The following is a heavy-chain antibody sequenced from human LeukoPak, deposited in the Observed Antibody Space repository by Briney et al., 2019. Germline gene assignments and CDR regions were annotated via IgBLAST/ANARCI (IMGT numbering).Heavy chain of an antibody. D-gene: IGHD4-11*01. J-gene: IGHJ4*02. Sequence: GASVKVSCKASGGTFSSHTISWVRQAPGQGLEWMGRIIPILGIANYAQKFQGRVTITADKSTSTAYMELSSLRSEDTAVYYCTREGAVPYSNYPFYWGQGTLVTVSS. V-gene: IGHV1-69*04. CDR2: IIPILGIA. CDR3: TREGAVPYSNYPFY. CDR1: GGTFSSHT.